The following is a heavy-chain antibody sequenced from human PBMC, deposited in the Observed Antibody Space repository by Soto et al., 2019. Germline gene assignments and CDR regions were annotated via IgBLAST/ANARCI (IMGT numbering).Heavy chain of an antibody. CDR2: IIPIFGTA. V-gene: IGHV1-69*13. D-gene: IGHD3-10*01. J-gene: IGHJ6*02. Sequence: GASVKVSCKASGGTFSSYAISWVRQAPGQGLEWMGGIIPIFGTANYAQKFQGRVTITADESTSTAYMELSSLRPEDTAVYYCASSEGLLWFDGYYYYGMDVWGQGTTVTVSS. CDR1: GGTFSSYA. CDR3: ASSEGLLWFDGYYYYGMDV.